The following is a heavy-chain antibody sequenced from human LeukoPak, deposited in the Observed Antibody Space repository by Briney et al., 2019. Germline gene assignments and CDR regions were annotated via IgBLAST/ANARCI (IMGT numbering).Heavy chain of an antibody. V-gene: IGHV1-3*01. CDR1: GYTFTSYA. CDR3: ARGGGVYSYGYWFDP. Sequence: ASVKVSCKASGYTFTSYAIHWVRQAPGQRLEWMGWISAGNGNTKYSQNFQGRVTFISNTSATSAFMELSSLRSEDAAVYYCARGGGVYSYGYWFDPWGQGTLVTVSS. J-gene: IGHJ5*02. CDR2: ISAGNGNT. D-gene: IGHD5-18*01.